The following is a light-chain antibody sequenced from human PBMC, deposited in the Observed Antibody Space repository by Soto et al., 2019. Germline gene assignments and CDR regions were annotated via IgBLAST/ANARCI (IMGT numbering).Light chain of an antibody. V-gene: IGKV1-9*01. Sequence: DIQLTQSPSFLSASVGDRVAFVCRPMQDITSYLAWYQQKPGKAPRLLIYATSTFQSGVPSMFSGSGSGTEYILTINSLQPEDFATYNCHQLQSYPYTFGQGTNLEVK. CDR1: QDITSY. CDR2: ATS. CDR3: HQLQSYPYT. J-gene: IGKJ2*01.